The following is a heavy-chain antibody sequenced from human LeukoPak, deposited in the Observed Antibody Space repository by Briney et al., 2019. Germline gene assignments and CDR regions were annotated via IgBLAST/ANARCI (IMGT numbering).Heavy chain of an antibody. Sequence: SETLSPTCTVSGGSISSGSYYWSWIRQPAGKGLEWIGRIYTSGSTNYNPSLKSRVTISVDTSKNQFSLKLSSVTAADTAVYYCATYSNYVDYWGQGTLVTVSS. CDR2: IYTSGST. CDR3: ATYSNYVDY. V-gene: IGHV4-61*02. D-gene: IGHD4-11*01. CDR1: GGSISSGSYY. J-gene: IGHJ4*02.